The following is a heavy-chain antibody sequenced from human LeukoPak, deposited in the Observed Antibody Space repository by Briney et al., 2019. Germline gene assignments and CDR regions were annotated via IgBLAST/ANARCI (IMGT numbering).Heavy chain of an antibody. D-gene: IGHD5-18*01. CDR2: ISWNSGSI. J-gene: IGHJ4*02. CDR3: AKARRFVDTLDY. V-gene: IGHV3-9*01. CDR1: GFTFDDYA. Sequence: GGSLRLSCAASGFTFDDYAMHWVRHAPGKGLEGVSGISWNSGSIGYADSVKGRFTISRDNAKNSLYLQMNSLRAEDTALYYCAKARRFVDTLDYWGQGTLVTVSS.